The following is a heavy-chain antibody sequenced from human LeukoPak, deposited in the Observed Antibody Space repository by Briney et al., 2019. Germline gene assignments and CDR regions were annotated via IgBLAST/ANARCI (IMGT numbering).Heavy chain of an antibody. D-gene: IGHD4-17*01. Sequence: PGGSLRLSCAASGFTFSSHAMGWVRQAPGKGLEWVSSITASGGSTYYGDSVKGRFTIARDNSKNTLYLQMNSLRAEDTAVYYCARDPNYGDYGFDPWGQGTLVTVSS. CDR1: GFTFSSHA. CDR2: ITASGGST. CDR3: ARDPNYGDYGFDP. V-gene: IGHV3-23*01. J-gene: IGHJ5*02.